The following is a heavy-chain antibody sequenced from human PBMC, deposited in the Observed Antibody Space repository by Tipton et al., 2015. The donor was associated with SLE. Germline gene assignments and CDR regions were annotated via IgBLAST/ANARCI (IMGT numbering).Heavy chain of an antibody. CDR2: INHSGST. J-gene: IGHJ4*02. CDR3: ASPSIAAPAPFDY. D-gene: IGHD6-6*01. CDR1: GGSFSGYY. V-gene: IGHV4-34*01. Sequence: LSLTCAVYGGSFSGYYWSWIRQPPGKGLEWIGEINHSGSTNYNPSLKSRVTISVDTSKNQFSLKLSSVTAADTAVYYCASPSIAAPAPFDYWGQGTLVTVSS.